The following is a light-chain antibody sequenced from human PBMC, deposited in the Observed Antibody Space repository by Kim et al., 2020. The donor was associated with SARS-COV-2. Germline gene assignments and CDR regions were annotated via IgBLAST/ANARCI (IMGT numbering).Light chain of an antibody. CDR3: QQYGIAPPYT. CDR1: QGVSSPC. Sequence: SPGEKATLSSRTSQGVSSPCLAWYQQKPGQAPRLLIYSVSNRATGIPDRFSGSGSGTDFTLTISRLEPEDFAVYYCQQYGIAPPYTFGQGTKLEIK. V-gene: IGKV3-20*01. CDR2: SVS. J-gene: IGKJ2*01.